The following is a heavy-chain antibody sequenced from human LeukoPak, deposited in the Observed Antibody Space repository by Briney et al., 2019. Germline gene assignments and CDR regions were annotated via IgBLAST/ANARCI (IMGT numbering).Heavy chain of an antibody. D-gene: IGHD2-15*01. CDR1: GYTFTSYD. J-gene: IGHJ4*02. CDR2: RNPNSGNT. CDR3: ARSYCSGGSCYSGNIDY. V-gene: IGHV1-8*01. Sequence: GASVKVSCKASGYTFTSYDINWVRQAPGQGLEWMGWRNPNSGNTGYAQKCQGRVTMTRNTSISTAYMELSRLRSEDTAVYYCARSYCSGGSCYSGNIDYWGQGTLVTVSS.